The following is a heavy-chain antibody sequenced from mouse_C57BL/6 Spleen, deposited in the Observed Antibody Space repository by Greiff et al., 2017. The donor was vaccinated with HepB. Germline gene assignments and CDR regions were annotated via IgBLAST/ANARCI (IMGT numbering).Heavy chain of an antibody. D-gene: IGHD1-1*01. CDR3: ARDNYGSSYGFDY. V-gene: IGHV1-50*01. J-gene: IGHJ2*01. CDR2: IDPSDSYT. Sequence: QVQLQQPGAELVKPGASVKLSCKASGYTFTSYWMQWVKQRPGQGLEWIGEIDPSDSYTNYNQKFKGKATLTVDTSSSTAYMQLSSLTSEDSAVYYCARDNYGSSYGFDYWGQGTTLTVSS. CDR1: GYTFTSYW.